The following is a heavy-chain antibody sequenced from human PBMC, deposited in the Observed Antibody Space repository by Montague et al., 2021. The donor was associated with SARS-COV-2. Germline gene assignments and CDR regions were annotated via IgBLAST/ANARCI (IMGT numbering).Heavy chain of an antibody. V-gene: IGHV3-23*01. CDR3: ARAYCSSASCYRADY. CDR1: GFTLSHYA. CDR2: IIGSVPRP. Sequence: SLRLSRAASGFTLSHYAMSWVRQAPVKGLEWVSVIIGSVPRPNYSDSFXVRFIISRDSSQSTLYLQMNSLRAEDTAVYYCARAYCSSASCYRADYWGQGTLVTVSS. J-gene: IGHJ4*02. D-gene: IGHD2-2*02.